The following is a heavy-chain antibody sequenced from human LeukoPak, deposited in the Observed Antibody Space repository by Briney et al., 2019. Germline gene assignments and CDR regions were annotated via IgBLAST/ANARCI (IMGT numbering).Heavy chain of an antibody. J-gene: IGHJ4*02. CDR2: ISWNSGSI. CDR3: ARWGDSFDY. D-gene: IGHD3-10*01. V-gene: IGHV3-9*01. Sequence: GGSLRLSCAASGFTFDDYAMHWVRQAPGKGLEWVSGISWNSGSIGYADSVKGRFTISRDNAKNSLYLQMNSLRAEDTALYYCARWGDSFDYWGQGTLVTVS. CDR1: GFTFDDYA.